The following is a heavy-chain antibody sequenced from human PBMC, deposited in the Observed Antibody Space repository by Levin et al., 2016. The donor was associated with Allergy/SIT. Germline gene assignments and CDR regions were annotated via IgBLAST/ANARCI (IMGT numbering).Heavy chain of an antibody. D-gene: IGHD2-15*01. J-gene: IGHJ5*02. V-gene: IGHV4-61*01. CDR1: GGSISSGSYY. Sequence: GSLRLSCTVSGGSISSGSYYWNWIRQAPGKGLEWIGYIYYSGTNYNPSLKSRATISVDASKSQFSLNLTSVTAADTAVYYCARDLRGGSCYGCWFDPWGQGTLVTVSS. CDR3: ARDLRGGSCYGCWFDP. CDR2: IYYSGT.